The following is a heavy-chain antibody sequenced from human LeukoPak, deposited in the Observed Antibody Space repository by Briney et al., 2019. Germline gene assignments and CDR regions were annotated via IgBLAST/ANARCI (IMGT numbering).Heavy chain of an antibody. CDR1: GYTFTSYG. D-gene: IGHD6-6*01. CDR3: AREYSSSTGDYYYYYYMDV. CDR2: ISAYNGNT. J-gene: IGHJ6*03. Sequence: ASVKVSCKASGYTFTSYGISWVRQAPGQGLEWMGWISAYNGNTNYAQKLQGRVTMTTDTSTSTAYMELRSLRSDDTAVYYCAREYSSSTGDYYYYYYMDVWGKGTTVTVSS. V-gene: IGHV1-18*01.